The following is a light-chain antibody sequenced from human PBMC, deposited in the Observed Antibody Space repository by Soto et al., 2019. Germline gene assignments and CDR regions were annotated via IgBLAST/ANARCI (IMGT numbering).Light chain of an antibody. Sequence: DIQMTQSPSSLSASVGDRVTITCLASQSISSYLNWYQQKPGKAPKLLIYAASSLQSGVPSRFSGSGSGTDFTLTISSLQPDDFATYYCQQYNSYSGTFGQGTKVDIK. CDR3: QQYNSYSGT. J-gene: IGKJ1*01. V-gene: IGKV1-39*01. CDR1: QSISSY. CDR2: AAS.